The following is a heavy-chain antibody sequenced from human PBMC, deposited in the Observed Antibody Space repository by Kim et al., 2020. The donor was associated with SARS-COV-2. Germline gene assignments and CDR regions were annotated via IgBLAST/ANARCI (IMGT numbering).Heavy chain of an antibody. CDR3: AQGRLRFCSFGICYPFD. CDR2: ISDSGGST. D-gene: IGHD2-15*01. CDR1: GLTFSSYA. J-gene: IGHJ3*01. Sequence: GGSLRLSCAASGLTFSSYAMSWVRQAPGKRLEWVSGISDSGGSTYYADSVKGRFTISRDNSKNTVYLQMNSLRAEDTARYYCAQGRLRFCSFGICYPFD. V-gene: IGHV3-23*01.